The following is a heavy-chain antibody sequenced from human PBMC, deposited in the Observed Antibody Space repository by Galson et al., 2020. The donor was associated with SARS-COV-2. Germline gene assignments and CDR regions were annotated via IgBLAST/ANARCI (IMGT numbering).Heavy chain of an antibody. CDR1: GYTFTTYD. CDR2: MNPKSGNT. CDR3: ARGDVGWPVQNV. Sequence: ASVKVSCKASGYTFTTYDINWVRQATGQGLEWMGWMNPKSGNTGFAQKFQGRVTMTRDNSITTAYMELSSLTSEDTAVYYCARGDVGWPVQNVGGQGTMVTGSS. V-gene: IGHV1-8*01. J-gene: IGHJ3*01. D-gene: IGHD2-15*01.